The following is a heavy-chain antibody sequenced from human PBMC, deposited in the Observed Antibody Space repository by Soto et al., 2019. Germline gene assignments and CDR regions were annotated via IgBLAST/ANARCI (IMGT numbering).Heavy chain of an antibody. CDR3: AIDPGRTNYYYQIDV. CDR2: ISYDGSNK. J-gene: IGHJ6*02. V-gene: IGHV3-30*04. CDR1: GFTFSSYT. Sequence: PGGSLRLSCAASGFTFSSYTMHWVRQAPDKGLEWVAVISYDGSNKYYADSVKGRFTVSRDNSKNTLYLQMNSLRAEDTAVYYCAIDPGRTNYYYQIDVRAQRTTDTGSS.